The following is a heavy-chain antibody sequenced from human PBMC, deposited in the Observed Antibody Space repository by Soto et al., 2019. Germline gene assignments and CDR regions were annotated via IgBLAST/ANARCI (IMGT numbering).Heavy chain of an antibody. CDR2: IYYSGST. CDR3: ARRERAAGTDWWFDP. V-gene: IGHV4-39*01. J-gene: IGHJ5*02. Sequence: SDTLSLTCTVSGGSISSSSFHWGGIRQPPGKGLEWIGSIYYSGSTYYSPSLKSRVTISLDTSKNQFSLTLSSVTAADTAVYYCARRERAAGTDWWFDPWGQGTLVT. D-gene: IGHD6-13*01. CDR1: GGSISSSSFH.